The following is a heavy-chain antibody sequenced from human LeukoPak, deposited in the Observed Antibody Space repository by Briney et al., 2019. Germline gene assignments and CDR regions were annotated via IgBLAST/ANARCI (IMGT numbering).Heavy chain of an antibody. D-gene: IGHD2-15*01. CDR2: ISGSGGST. J-gene: IGHJ4*02. CDR1: GSPFSSGP. CDR3: AKDVVVVAATGDDY. V-gene: IGHV3-23*01. Sequence: PGGPLNSPLAPPGSPFSSGPRSGFRKPPGRGVEGAPAISGSGGSTYYADSVKGRFTISRDNSKNTLYLQMNSLRAEDTAVYYCAKDVVVVAATGDDYWGQGTLVTVSS.